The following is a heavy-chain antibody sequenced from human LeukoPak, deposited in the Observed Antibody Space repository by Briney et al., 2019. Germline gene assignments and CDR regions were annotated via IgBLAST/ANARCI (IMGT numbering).Heavy chain of an antibody. J-gene: IGHJ4*02. Sequence: PGGSLRLSCAASGFTVSSNYMSWVRQAPGKGLEWVSVIYSGGSTYYADSVKGRFTISRDNSRNTLYLQMNSLRAEDTAVYYCARGSTYYDSSGHVPFDYWGQGTLVTVSS. CDR3: ARGSTYYDSSGHVPFDY. D-gene: IGHD3-22*01. CDR1: GFTVSSNY. V-gene: IGHV3-53*01. CDR2: IYSGGST.